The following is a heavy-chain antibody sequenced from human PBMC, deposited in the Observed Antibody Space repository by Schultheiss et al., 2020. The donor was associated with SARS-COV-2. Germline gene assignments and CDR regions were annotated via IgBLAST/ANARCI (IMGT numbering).Heavy chain of an antibody. CDR3: AKDGRYFDLGDY. Sequence: GGSLRLSCAASGFTVSSNYMSWVRQAPGKGLEWVAFIRYDGSNKYYADSVKGRFTISRDNSKNTLYLQMNSLRAEDTAVYYCAKDGRYFDLGDYWGQGTLGTISS. J-gene: IGHJ4*02. D-gene: IGHD3-9*01. V-gene: IGHV3-30*02. CDR1: GFTVSSNY. CDR2: IRYDGSNK.